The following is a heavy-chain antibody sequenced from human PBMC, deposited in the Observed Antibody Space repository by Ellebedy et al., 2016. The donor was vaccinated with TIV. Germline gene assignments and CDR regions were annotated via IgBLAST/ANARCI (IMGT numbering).Heavy chain of an antibody. V-gene: IGHV1-24*01. J-gene: IGHJ6*02. CDR2: FDPEDGET. CDR3: ATRSGELSPWGYYYGMDV. Sequence: ASVKVSCXVSGYTLTELSMHWVRQAPGKGLEWMGGFDPEDGETIYAQKFQGRVTMTEDTSTDTAYMELSSLRSEDTAVYYCATRSGELSPWGYYYGMDVWGQGTTVTVSS. D-gene: IGHD3-10*01. CDR1: GYTLTELS.